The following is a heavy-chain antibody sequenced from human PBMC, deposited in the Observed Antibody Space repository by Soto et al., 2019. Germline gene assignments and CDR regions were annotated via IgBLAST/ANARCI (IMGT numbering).Heavy chain of an antibody. Sequence: SQTLSLTCAISGDSVSSDSAAWNWIRQSPSRGLEWLGRTYYRSKWYNDYVGSVKSRITINPDTSKNQFSLQLNSMTPEDTAVYYCARTTWLDEAYDIWGRGTMVPVSS. D-gene: IGHD6-19*01. J-gene: IGHJ3*02. CDR1: GDSVSSDSAA. CDR3: ARTTWLDEAYDI. V-gene: IGHV6-1*01. CDR2: TYYRSKWYN.